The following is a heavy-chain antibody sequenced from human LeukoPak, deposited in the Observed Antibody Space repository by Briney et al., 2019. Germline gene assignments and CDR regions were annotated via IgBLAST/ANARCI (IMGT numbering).Heavy chain of an antibody. D-gene: IGHD3-9*01. Sequence: GGSLRLSCAASGLTFSSYEMNWVRQAPGKGLEWVSYISSSGSTIYYADSVKGRLTISRDNAKNSLYLQMNSLRAEDTAVYYCARDYDILPYYYYMDVWGKGTTVTISS. J-gene: IGHJ6*03. CDR1: GLTFSSYE. V-gene: IGHV3-48*03. CDR2: ISSSGSTI. CDR3: ARDYDILPYYYYMDV.